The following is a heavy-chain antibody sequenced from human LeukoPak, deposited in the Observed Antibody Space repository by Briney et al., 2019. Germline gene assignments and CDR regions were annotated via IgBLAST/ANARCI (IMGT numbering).Heavy chain of an antibody. CDR1: GGSISSGSYY. Sequence: PSQTLSLTCTVSGGSISSGSYYWSWIRQPAGKGLEWIGRIYTSGSTNYNPSLKSRVTISVDTSKNQFSLKLSSVTAADTAVYYCARGKYYYGSGSYFGGGDNYYFDYWGQGTLVTVSS. V-gene: IGHV4-61*02. D-gene: IGHD3-10*01. J-gene: IGHJ4*02. CDR3: ARGKYYYGSGSYFGGGDNYYFDY. CDR2: IYTSGST.